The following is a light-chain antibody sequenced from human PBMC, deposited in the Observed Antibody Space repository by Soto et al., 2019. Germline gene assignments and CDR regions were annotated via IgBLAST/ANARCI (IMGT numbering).Light chain of an antibody. CDR1: QGVNTR. J-gene: IGKJ4*01. V-gene: IGKV3D-11*01. CDR3: QQRSNWLT. CDR2: DAS. Sequence: EIVLTQSPATLSSFPGDRVTLSCRASQGVNTRLAWYQHRPCQAPRLLIYDASNRATGIPARFSGSGSGTDFTLTISSLEPEDFAVYYCQQRSNWLTFGGGTKVDIK.